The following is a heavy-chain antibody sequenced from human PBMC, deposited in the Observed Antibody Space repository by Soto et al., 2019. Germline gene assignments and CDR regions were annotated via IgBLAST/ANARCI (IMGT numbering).Heavy chain of an antibody. CDR1: GYTFTSYA. D-gene: IGHD3-3*01. CDR2: INAGNGNT. CDR3: ARGSIRFNNCFDP. J-gene: IGHJ5*02. V-gene: IGHV1-3*01. Sequence: ASVKVSCKASGYTFTSYAMHWVRQAPGQRLEWMGWINAGNGNTKYSQKFQGRVTITRDTSASTAYMELSSLRSEDTAVYYCARGSIRFNNCFDPWGQGTLVTVSS.